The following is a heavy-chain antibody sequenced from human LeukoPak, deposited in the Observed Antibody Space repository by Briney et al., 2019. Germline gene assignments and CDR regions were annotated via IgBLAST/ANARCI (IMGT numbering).Heavy chain of an antibody. J-gene: IGHJ6*03. CDR3: ARATREPNGYYYYYYMDV. CDR1: GFTFSSYG. Sequence: PGGSLRLSCAASGFTFSSYGMSWVRQAPGKGLEWVSAISDSGGSTYYADSVKGRFTISRDNAKNSLYLQMNSLRAEDTAVYYCARATREPNGYYYYYYMDVWGKGTTVTISS. CDR2: ISDSGGST. D-gene: IGHD1-14*01. V-gene: IGHV3-23*01.